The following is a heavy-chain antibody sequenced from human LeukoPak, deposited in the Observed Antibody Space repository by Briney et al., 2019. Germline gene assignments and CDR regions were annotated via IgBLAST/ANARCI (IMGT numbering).Heavy chain of an antibody. CDR2: ISSTGYTI. D-gene: IGHD2-8*01. CDR3: ARLVQLVYAINS. CDR1: GVAFSDYY. Sequence: PGGSLRLSCAASGVAFSDYYMSWIRQAPGKGLEWVSYISSTGYTIYYADSVKGRFTISRDNAKNSLYLQMNSLRADDTAVYYCARLVQLVYAINSWGQGTLVTVSS. J-gene: IGHJ4*02. V-gene: IGHV3-11*04.